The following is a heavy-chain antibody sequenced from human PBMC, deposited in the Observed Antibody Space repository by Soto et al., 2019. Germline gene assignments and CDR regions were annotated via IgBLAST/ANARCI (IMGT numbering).Heavy chain of an antibody. CDR3: ARGLVLYMYYYGMDV. J-gene: IGHJ6*02. Sequence: PSETLSLTCAVYGGSFSGYYWSWIRQPPGKGLEWIGEINHSGSTNYNPSLKSRVTISVDTSKNQFSLKLSSVTAADTAVYYCARGLVLYMYYYGMDVWGQGTTVTVSS. D-gene: IGHD2-8*01. CDR2: INHSGST. CDR1: GGSFSGYY. V-gene: IGHV4-34*01.